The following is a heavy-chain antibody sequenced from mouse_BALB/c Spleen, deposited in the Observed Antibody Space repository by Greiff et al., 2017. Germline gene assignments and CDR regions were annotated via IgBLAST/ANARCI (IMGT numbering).Heavy chain of an antibody. J-gene: IGHJ3*01. D-gene: IGHD4-1*01. CDR2: ISSGSSTI. CDR3: ALTGTFWFAY. V-gene: IGHV5-17*02. Sequence: EVQVVESGGGLVQPGGSRKLSCAASGFTFSSFGMHWVRQAPEKGLEWVAYISSGSSTIYYADTVKGRFTISRDNPKNTLFLQMTSLRSEDTAMYYCALTGTFWFAYWGQGTLVTVSA. CDR1: GFTFSSFG.